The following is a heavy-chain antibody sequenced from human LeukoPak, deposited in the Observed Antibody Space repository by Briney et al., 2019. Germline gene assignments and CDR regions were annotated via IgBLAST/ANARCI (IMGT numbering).Heavy chain of an antibody. D-gene: IGHD6-6*01. CDR2: INTNTGNP. Sequence: ASVKVSCKASGYTFTSYAMNWVRQAPGQGLEWMGWINTNTGNPTYAQGFTGRFVFSLDTSVSTAYLQISSLKAEDTAVYYCARVPRVAARLAYNWFDPWGQETLVTVSS. J-gene: IGHJ5*02. CDR3: ARVPRVAARLAYNWFDP. V-gene: IGHV7-4-1*02. CDR1: GYTFTSYA.